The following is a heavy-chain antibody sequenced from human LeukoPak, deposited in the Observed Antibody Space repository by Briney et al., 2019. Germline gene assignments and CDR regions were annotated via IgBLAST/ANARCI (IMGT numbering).Heavy chain of an antibody. CDR2: ISYDGSNK. J-gene: IGHJ4*02. CDR1: GFTFSSYA. CDR3: ATYYYDSSGHN. V-gene: IGHV3-30-3*01. Sequence: GGSLRLSCAASGFTFSSYAMHWVRQAPGRGLEWVAVISYDGSNKYYADSVKGRFTISRDNSKNTLHLQMNSLRAEDTAVYYCATYYYDSSGHNWGQGTLVTVSS. D-gene: IGHD3-22*01.